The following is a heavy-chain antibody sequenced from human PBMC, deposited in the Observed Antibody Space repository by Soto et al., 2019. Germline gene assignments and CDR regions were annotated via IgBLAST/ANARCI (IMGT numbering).Heavy chain of an antibody. Sequence: QVHLVNSGAEVKKPGASMKVSCTASGYTLTSHHVHWLRQAPGRRLEWMGSINPANGVAQYTARFQGRVIMTSDTSTSTVYMELRGLTSEDTAIFYCARWGGVGLDGSAAFDIWGQGTMVTVSS. CDR3: ARWGGVGLDGSAAFDI. J-gene: IGHJ3*02. D-gene: IGHD1-1*01. V-gene: IGHV1-46*01. CDR2: INPANGVA. CDR1: GYTLTSHH.